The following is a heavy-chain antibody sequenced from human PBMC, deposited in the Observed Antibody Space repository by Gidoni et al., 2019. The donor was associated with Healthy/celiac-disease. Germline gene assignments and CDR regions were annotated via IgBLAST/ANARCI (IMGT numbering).Heavy chain of an antibody. CDR1: GGTFSSYT. V-gene: IGHV1-69*06. Sequence: QVQSVPSGAEVKKPGSSVQVSCKASGGTFSSYTISRVRPAPGEGLVWMGGIIPIFSTANYAQKFQGRGTITADKSTSTAYMELGSLRSEDTAVYYCAGHTFLEWLLGENYYYYYGMDVWGQGTTVTVSS. CDR2: IIPIFSTA. CDR3: AGHTFLEWLLGENYYYYYGMDV. D-gene: IGHD3-3*02. J-gene: IGHJ6*02.